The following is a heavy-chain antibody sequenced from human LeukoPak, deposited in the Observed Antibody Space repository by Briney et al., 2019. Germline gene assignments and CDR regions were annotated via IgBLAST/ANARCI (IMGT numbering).Heavy chain of an antibody. V-gene: IGHV1-24*01. J-gene: IGHJ4*02. CDR3: ATVSYYYGSGSYDY. CDR1: GYTLTELS. Sequence: ASVKVSCTVSGYTLTELSMHWVRQAPGKGLEWMGGFDPEDGETIYAQKFQGRVTMTEDTSTDTAYMELSSLRSEDTAVYYCATVSYYYGSGSYDYWGQGTLVTVSS. CDR2: FDPEDGET. D-gene: IGHD3-10*01.